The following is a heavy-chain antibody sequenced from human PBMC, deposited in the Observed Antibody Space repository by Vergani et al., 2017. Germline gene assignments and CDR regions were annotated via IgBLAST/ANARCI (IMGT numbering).Heavy chain of an antibody. CDR1: GYIFTDYY. J-gene: IGHJ6*03. CDR2: IDTKSGDT. CDR3: VRRTDGCRGAVCYSAPVYMDV. D-gene: IGHD2-21*01. Sequence: QVQLVQSGSEVKKPGASMKVSCKASGYIFTDYYIHWVRQAPGQGPEWMGWIDTKSGDTSYAQQFQGRVTMTRVPSLRSAYMDLGRLTSDDSAVYYCVRRTDGCRGAVCYSAPVYMDVWREGTTVTVSS. V-gene: IGHV1-2*02.